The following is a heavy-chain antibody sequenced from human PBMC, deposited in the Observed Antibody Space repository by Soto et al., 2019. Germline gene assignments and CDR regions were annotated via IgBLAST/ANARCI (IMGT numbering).Heavy chain of an antibody. J-gene: IGHJ3*02. CDR2: IFPSGST. CDR3: ARTYYDYVLGDAFDI. CDR1: GAPMSSGVYS. Sequence: SETLSLTCAVSGAPMSSGVYSWSWIRQPPGKGLEWIGYIFPSGSTNFNPSLKSRVTISLDTSKNQFSLRLTSVTAADTAMYYCARTYYDYVLGDAFDIWGQGAMVTVSS. V-gene: IGHV4-30-2*01. D-gene: IGHD3-16*01.